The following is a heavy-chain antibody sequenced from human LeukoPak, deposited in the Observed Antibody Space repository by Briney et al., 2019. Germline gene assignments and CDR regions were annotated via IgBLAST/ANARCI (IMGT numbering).Heavy chain of an antibody. J-gene: IGHJ4*02. CDR2: ISSSGSTI. CDR1: GFTFSDYY. D-gene: IGHD2-21*02. V-gene: IGHV3-11*04. CDR3: ARDPSLYCGGDCYSDY. Sequence: GGSLRLSCAASGFTFSDYYMSWIRQAPGKGLEWVSYISSSGSTIYYADSVKGRFTISRDNAKNSLYLQMNSLRAEDTTVYYCARDPSLYCGGDCYSDYWGQGTLVTVSS.